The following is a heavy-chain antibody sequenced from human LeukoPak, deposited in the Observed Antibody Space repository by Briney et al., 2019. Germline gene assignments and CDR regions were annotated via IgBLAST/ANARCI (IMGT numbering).Heavy chain of an antibody. CDR1: GGSISSGDYY. CDR3: ARGGPGFGGLLFN. J-gene: IGHJ4*02. CDR2: IYYSGST. Sequence: SQTLSLTCTVSGGSISSGDYYWSWIRQPPGKGLEWIGYIYYSGSTYYIPSLKSRVTISVDRSKNQFSLKLSSVTAADTAVYYCARGGPGFGGLLFNWGQGTLVTVSS. D-gene: IGHD3-10*01. V-gene: IGHV4-30-4*08.